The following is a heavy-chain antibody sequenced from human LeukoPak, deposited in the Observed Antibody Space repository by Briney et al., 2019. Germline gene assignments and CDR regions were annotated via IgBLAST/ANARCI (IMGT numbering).Heavy chain of an antibody. Sequence: PGRSLRVSCAASGFSFSSYWMHWVRQASGKGLVWYSRVNSAGSSTNYADSVQGRFTISRDNAKNTLYLQMTGLGADDTAVYFCARGASGSYYRIDYWGQGTLVTVSS. CDR1: GFSFSSYW. CDR2: VNSAGSST. D-gene: IGHD3-10*01. CDR3: ARGASGSYYRIDY. V-gene: IGHV3-74*01. J-gene: IGHJ4*02.